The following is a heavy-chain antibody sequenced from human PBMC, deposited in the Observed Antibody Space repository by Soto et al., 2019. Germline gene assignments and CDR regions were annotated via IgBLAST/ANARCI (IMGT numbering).Heavy chain of an antibody. CDR1: GFTFSSYA. D-gene: IGHD4-17*01. J-gene: IGHJ6*02. V-gene: IGHV3-64D*06. Sequence: PGGSLRLSCSASGFTFSSYAMHWVRQAPGKGLEYVSAISSNGGSTYYADSVKGRFTISRDNSKNTLYLQMSSLRAEDTAVYYCVKDESDYGGANRQYYYGMDVWGQGTTVTVSS. CDR3: VKDESDYGGANRQYYYGMDV. CDR2: ISSNGGST.